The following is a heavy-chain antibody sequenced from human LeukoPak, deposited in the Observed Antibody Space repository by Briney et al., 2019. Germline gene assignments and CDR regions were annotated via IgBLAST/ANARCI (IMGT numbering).Heavy chain of an antibody. CDR2: INHSGSI. J-gene: IGHJ4*02. CDR1: GGSFSGYY. V-gene: IGHV4-34*01. CDR3: ARHGGSSSGWVY. D-gene: IGHD6-19*01. Sequence: SETLSLTCAVYGGSFSGYYWSWIRQPPGKGLEWIGEINHSGSINYNPSLKSRVTISVDTSKNQFSLKLSSVTAADTAVYYCARHGGSSSGWVYWGQGTLVTVSS.